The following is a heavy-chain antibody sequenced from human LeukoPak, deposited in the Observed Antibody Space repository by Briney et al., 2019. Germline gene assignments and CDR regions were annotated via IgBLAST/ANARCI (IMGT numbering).Heavy chain of an antibody. V-gene: IGHV3-53*01. Sequence: GGSLRLSCAASGFTVSSNYMSWVRQAPGKGLEWVSVIYSGGSTYYADSVKGRFTISRDNSKNTLYLQMNSLRAEDTAVYYCARAPGDNYFDYWGQGTLVTVSS. D-gene: IGHD4-17*01. CDR2: IYSGGST. CDR1: GFTVSSNY. J-gene: IGHJ4*02. CDR3: ARAPGDNYFDY.